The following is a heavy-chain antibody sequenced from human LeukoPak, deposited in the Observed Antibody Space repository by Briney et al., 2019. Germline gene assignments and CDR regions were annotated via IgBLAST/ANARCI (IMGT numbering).Heavy chain of an antibody. CDR2: INQSGST. J-gene: IGHJ4*02. D-gene: IGHD6-6*01. Sequence: AETLSLTCAVYGGSFSGYYWSWIRQPPGKGLEWIGEINQSGSTNYNPSLKSRVNISVDTPKNQFSLKLSSVTAADTAVYYCARGYIIRRFIAARPVFGYWGQGTLVTVSS. V-gene: IGHV4-34*01. CDR1: GGSFSGYY. CDR3: ARGYIIRRFIAARPVFGY.